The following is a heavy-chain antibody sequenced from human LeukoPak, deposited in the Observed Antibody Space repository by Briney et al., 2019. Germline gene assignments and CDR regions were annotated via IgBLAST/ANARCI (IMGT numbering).Heavy chain of an antibody. D-gene: IGHD6-13*01. Sequence: GESLKISCKGSGYSFTSYWTGWLRQMAARGLEWMGIIYPGDSDTRYHPSFQGQVTISAYESIRTAYLQWSSLKASDTPLYYCARLRAASNSFDPWGQGTLVTLSS. CDR1: GYSFTSYW. CDR2: IYPGDSDT. J-gene: IGHJ5*02. CDR3: ARLRAASNSFDP. V-gene: IGHV5-51*01.